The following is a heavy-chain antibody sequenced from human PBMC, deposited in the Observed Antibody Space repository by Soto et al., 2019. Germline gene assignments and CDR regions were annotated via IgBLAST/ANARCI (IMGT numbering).Heavy chain of an antibody. D-gene: IGHD6-13*01. CDR2: INPDGSVE. CDR3: VRDRLYSSSWYFYSSGNVYFDY. Sequence: GGSLRLSCAVSGFSFSNYWMSWVRQAPGKGLEWVANINPDGSVEYYADSLKGRFTISRDNARNSLYLQMNSLGAEDTAVYYCVRDRLYSSSWYFYSSGNVYFDYWGQGTLVTVSS. J-gene: IGHJ4*02. V-gene: IGHV3-7*01. CDR1: GFSFSNYW.